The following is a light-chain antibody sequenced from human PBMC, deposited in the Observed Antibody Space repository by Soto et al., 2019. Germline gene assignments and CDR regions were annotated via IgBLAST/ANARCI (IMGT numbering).Light chain of an antibody. Sequence: QSVLTQPASVSGSPGQSITISCTGTSSDVGGYNYVSWYQHHPGKAPKLVIYDVSNRPSGVSNRFSGSKSGNTASLTISGLQAEDEAAYYCCSHTSRSTLVFGIGTKLTVL. CDR1: SSDVGGYNY. CDR2: DVS. CDR3: CSHTSRSTLV. J-gene: IGLJ1*01. V-gene: IGLV2-14*03.